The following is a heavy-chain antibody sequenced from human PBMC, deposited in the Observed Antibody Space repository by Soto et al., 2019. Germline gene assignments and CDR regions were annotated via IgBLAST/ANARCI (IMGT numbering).Heavy chain of an antibody. V-gene: IGHV3-30*18. CDR1: GFTFSSYG. Sequence: PGGSLRLSCAASGFTFSSYGMHWVRQAPGKGLEWVAVISYDGSNKYYADSVKGRFTISRDNSKNTLYLQMNSLRAEDTAVYYCAKDATDDFMAHWGLGTLVTVSS. CDR2: ISYDGSNK. D-gene: IGHD3-3*01. J-gene: IGHJ4*02. CDR3: AKDATDDFMAH.